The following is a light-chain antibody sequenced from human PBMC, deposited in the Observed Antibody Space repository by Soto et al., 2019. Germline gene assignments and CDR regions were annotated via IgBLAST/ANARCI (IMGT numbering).Light chain of an antibody. CDR2: DAS. CDR3: QQRSNWPLT. J-gene: IGKJ4*01. Sequence: EIVLTQSPATLSLSPGERATLSCRASQSVNNYLVWYQQKPGQAPRLLMYDASNRATGIPARFSGSGSGTDFTLTISSLEPEDFAVYYCQQRSNWPLTFGGGTKVEIK. V-gene: IGKV3-11*01. CDR1: QSVNNY.